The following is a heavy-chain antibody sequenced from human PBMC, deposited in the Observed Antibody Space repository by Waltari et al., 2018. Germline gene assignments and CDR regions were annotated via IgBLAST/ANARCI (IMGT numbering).Heavy chain of an antibody. CDR2: ISYNEKNI. D-gene: IGHD3-22*01. Sequence: VQLVESGGGVVQPGRSLRLSCAASEFTFSSYAMHWVRQAPGKWLEWVAVISYNEKNIYYVDSVKGRFTISRDNSKKMLYLQMNSLRDEDTAVYYCARDYCDRTNCHGMDVWGQGTTVTVSS. CDR1: EFTFSSYA. J-gene: IGHJ6*02. V-gene: IGHV3-30*04. CDR3: ARDYCDRTNCHGMDV.